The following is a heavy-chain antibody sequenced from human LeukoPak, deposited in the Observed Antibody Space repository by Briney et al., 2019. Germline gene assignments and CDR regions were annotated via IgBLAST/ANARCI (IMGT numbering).Heavy chain of an antibody. V-gene: IGHV3-11*04. CDR3: ARSELGYNYYYMDV. CDR2: ISSTSSTR. CDR1: EFTFSDYY. D-gene: IGHD3-10*01. Sequence: GGSLRLSCTASEFTFSDYYMSWIRQAPGKGLAWVSYISSTSSTRYYADSVKGRFTISRDNAKKSLYLQMNSLRVEDTAVYYCARSELGYNYYYMDVWGKGTTVTISS. J-gene: IGHJ6*03.